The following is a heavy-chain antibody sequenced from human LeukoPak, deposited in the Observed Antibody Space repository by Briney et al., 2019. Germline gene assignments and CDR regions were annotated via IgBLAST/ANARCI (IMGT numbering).Heavy chain of an antibody. J-gene: IGHJ4*02. CDR2: IYYSGST. D-gene: IGHD4-17*01. CDR3: AREVFYGDYVDY. CDR1: GGSIRSSSYY. Sequence: SETLSLTCTVSGGSIRSSSYYWGWIRQPPGKGLEWIGSIYYSGSTYYNPSLKSRVTISVDTSKNQFSLKLSSVTAADTAVYYCAREVFYGDYVDYWGQGTLVTVSS. V-gene: IGHV4-39*02.